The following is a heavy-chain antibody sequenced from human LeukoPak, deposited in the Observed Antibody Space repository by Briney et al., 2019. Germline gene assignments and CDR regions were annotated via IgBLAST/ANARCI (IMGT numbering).Heavy chain of an antibody. D-gene: IGHD6-13*01. Sequence: ASVKVSCKASGYTFTSYDINWVRQATGQGLEWMGWMNPNSGNTGYAQKFQGRVTMTRNTSISTAYMELSSLRSEDTAVYYCAKGAAAGKVDWFDPWGQGTLVTVSS. J-gene: IGHJ5*02. CDR2: MNPNSGNT. V-gene: IGHV1-8*01. CDR1: GYTFTSYD. CDR3: AKGAAAGKVDWFDP.